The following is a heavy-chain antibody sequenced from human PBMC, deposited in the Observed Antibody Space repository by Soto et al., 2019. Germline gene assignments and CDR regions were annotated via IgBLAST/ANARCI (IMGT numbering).Heavy chain of an antibody. Sequence: GESLKISCKGSGYSFTSYWIGWVRQMPGKGLEWMGIIYPGDSDTRYSPSFQGQVTISADKSISTAYLQWSSLKASDAAMYYCARQWVSGWAYYYYYYGMDVWGQGTTVTVS. D-gene: IGHD6-19*01. CDR1: GYSFTSYW. CDR3: ARQWVSGWAYYYYYYGMDV. J-gene: IGHJ6*02. CDR2: IYPGDSDT. V-gene: IGHV5-51*01.